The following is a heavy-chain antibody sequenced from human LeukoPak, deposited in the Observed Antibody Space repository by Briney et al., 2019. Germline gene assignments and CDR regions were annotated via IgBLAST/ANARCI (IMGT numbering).Heavy chain of an antibody. J-gene: IGHJ4*02. V-gene: IGHV4-34*01. D-gene: IGHD4-23*01. CDR3: AREGDDYGGY. Sequence: KPSETLSLTCAVYGGSFSGYYWSWIRQPPGKGLEWIGEINHSGSTNYNPSLKSRVTISVDTSKNQFSLKLSSVTAADTAVYYCAREGDDYGGYWGQGTLVTVSS. CDR2: INHSGST. CDR1: GGSFSGYY.